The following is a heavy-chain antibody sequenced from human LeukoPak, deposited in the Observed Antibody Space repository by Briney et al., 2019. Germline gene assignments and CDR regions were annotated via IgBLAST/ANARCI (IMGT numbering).Heavy chain of an antibody. Sequence: GGSLRLSCAASGFTFSSYAMSWVRQAPGKGLEWVSAISGSGGSTYYADSVKGRFTISRDNSKNTLYLQMNSLSAEDTAVYYCAEPEGGYYDIRPDWGQGTLVTVSS. CDR1: GFTFSSYA. CDR3: AEPEGGYYDIRPD. V-gene: IGHV3-23*01. J-gene: IGHJ4*02. CDR2: ISGSGGST. D-gene: IGHD3-22*01.